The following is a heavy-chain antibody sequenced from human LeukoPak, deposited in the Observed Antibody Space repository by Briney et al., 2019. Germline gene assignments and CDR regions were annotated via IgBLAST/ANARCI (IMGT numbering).Heavy chain of an antibody. J-gene: IGHJ5*02. CDR3: AREGGYCSSTSCSTNWFDP. Sequence: ASVKVSCKASGYTFTSYYMHWVRQAPGQGLEWMGIINPSGGSTSYAQKFQGRVTMTRDMSTSTVYMELSSLRSEDTAVYYCAREGGYCSSTSCSTNWFDPWGQGTLVTVSS. CDR1: GYTFTSYY. V-gene: IGHV1-46*01. CDR2: INPSGGST. D-gene: IGHD2-2*02.